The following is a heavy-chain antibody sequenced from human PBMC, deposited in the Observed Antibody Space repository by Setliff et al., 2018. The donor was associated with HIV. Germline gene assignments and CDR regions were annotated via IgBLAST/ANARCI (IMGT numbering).Heavy chain of an antibody. Sequence: PGGSLRLSCAASEFTFSSYAMNWVRQAPGKGLEWVSYISSKRTSIYYADSVKGRFTISRDNDNNSLYLQMSGLSAEDTAVYYCARGPTTVTNYYYYYMDVWGKGTTVTVSS. CDR1: EFTFSSYA. CDR3: ARGPTTVTNYYYYYMDV. D-gene: IGHD4-17*01. J-gene: IGHJ6*03. V-gene: IGHV3-48*01. CDR2: ISSKRTSI.